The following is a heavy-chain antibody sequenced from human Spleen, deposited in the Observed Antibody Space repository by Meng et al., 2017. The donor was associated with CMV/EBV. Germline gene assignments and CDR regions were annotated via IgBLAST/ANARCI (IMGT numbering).Heavy chain of an antibody. CDR2: ISIFSNYI. J-gene: IGHJ6*02. Sequence: GESLKISCSASGFTFSDYSMNWVRQAPGKGLEWVSSISIFSNYIYYADSVKGRFTISRDNAKNSLYLQMNSLRAEDTAVYYCARDRRTVTHEIYYYYYGMDVWGQGTTVTVSS. V-gene: IGHV3-21*01. CDR3: ARDRRTVTHEIYYYYYGMDV. D-gene: IGHD4-11*01. CDR1: GFTFSDYS.